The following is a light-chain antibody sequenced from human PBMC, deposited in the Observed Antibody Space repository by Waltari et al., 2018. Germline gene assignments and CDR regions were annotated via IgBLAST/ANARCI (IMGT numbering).Light chain of an antibody. J-gene: IGLJ2*01. CDR1: KLAKKF. V-gene: IGLV3-1*01. Sequence: YELSQPPSVSVSPGQTATITCSGAKLAKKFVDWYHQRPGQPPLLVIYKDVDRPSGIPERFSGTNSGNTATLTISGTQVMDEADYYCQAWDVAIVVFGGGTKLTVL. CDR3: QAWDVAIVV. CDR2: KDV.